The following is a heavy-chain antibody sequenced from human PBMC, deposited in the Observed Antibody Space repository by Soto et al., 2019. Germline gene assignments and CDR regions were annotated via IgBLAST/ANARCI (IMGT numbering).Heavy chain of an antibody. D-gene: IGHD2-15*01. CDR2: SNAGNGNT. J-gene: IGHJ6*02. CDR1: GYTFTSYA. CDR3: ARGDPESGYCSGGSCHPSFYYGMGV. V-gene: IGHV1-3*02. Sequence: ASVKVSCKASGYTFTSYAMHWVRQAPGQRLEWMGWSNAGNGNTKYSQEFQGRVTITRDTSASTAYMELSSLRSEDLAVYYCARGDPESGYCSGGSCHPSFYYGMGVCGQLTTFTVSS.